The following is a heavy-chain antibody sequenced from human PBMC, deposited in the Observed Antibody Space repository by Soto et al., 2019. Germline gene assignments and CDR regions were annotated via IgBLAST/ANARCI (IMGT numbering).Heavy chain of an antibody. J-gene: IGHJ4*02. CDR2: IYYSGST. Sequence: SETLSLTCTVSGGSISSSSYYRGWIRQPPGKGLEWIGSIYYSGSTYYNPSLKSRVTISVDTSKNQFSLKLSSVTAADTAVYYCARNSGIAAAGTGFDYWGQGTLVTVSS. CDR1: GGSISSSSYY. D-gene: IGHD6-13*01. CDR3: ARNSGIAAAGTGFDY. V-gene: IGHV4-39*01.